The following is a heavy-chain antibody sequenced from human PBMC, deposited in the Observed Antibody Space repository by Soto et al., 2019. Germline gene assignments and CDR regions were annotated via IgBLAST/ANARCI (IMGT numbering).Heavy chain of an antibody. D-gene: IGHD2-21*01. CDR3: AKSLLFVDHGYMDV. Sequence: ASVKVSCKASGYTFTSYYMHWVRQAPGQGLEWMGIINPIDGNTSYAQKFQDRVTITTDTSTSTVYMELRSLRPEDTAVYFCAKSLLFVDHGYMDVWGKGTTVTVSS. CDR1: GYTFTSYY. CDR2: INPIDGNT. J-gene: IGHJ6*03. V-gene: IGHV1-46*01.